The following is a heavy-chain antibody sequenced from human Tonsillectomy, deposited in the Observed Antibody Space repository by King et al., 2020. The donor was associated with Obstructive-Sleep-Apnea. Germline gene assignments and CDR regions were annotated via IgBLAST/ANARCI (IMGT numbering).Heavy chain of an antibody. J-gene: IGHJ4*02. Sequence: VQLQQWGAGLLKPSETLSLTCAVYDGSFNNYYWSWIRQPPGKGLEWIGEINHSGSTNYNPSLKSRVALSVDTSKNQCSLKLSPVTAADTAVYYCARATRGYDYWDQGTLVTVSS. CDR2: INHSGST. CDR1: DGSFNNYY. V-gene: IGHV4-34*01. CDR3: ARATRGYDY. D-gene: IGHD2-15*01.